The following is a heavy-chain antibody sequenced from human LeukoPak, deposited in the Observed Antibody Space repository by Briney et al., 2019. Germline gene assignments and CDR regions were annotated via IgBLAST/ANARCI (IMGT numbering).Heavy chain of an antibody. V-gene: IGHV3-7*01. J-gene: IGHJ6*02. CDR3: ARDSLVTGYSSSWYVYYYYGMDV. CDR1: GFTFSSYW. Sequence: PGGSLRLSCAASGFTFSSYWMSWVRQAPGKGLEWVANIKQDGSEKYYVDSVKGRFTISRDNAKNSLYLQMNSLRAEDTAVYYCARDSLVTGYSSSWYVYYYYGMDVWGQGTTVTVSS. D-gene: IGHD6-13*01. CDR2: IKQDGSEK.